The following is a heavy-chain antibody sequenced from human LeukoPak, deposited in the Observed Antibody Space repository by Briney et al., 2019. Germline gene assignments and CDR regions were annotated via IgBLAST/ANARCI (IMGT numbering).Heavy chain of an antibody. J-gene: IGHJ4*02. CDR1: GGTLSIYA. Sequence: SVKVSCKASGGTLSIYAINWVRQAPGQGLEWMGGIIPIFGTANYAQKFQGRVTIIADESSTTAYMELSSLRSEDTAVYYCARREGTFGTYFDYWGQGTLVTVSS. V-gene: IGHV1-69*01. CDR2: IIPIFGTA. CDR3: ARREGTFGTYFDY. D-gene: IGHD3-10*01.